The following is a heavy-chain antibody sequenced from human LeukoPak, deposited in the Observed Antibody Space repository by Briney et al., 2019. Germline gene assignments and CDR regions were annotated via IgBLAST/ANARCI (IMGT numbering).Heavy chain of an antibody. J-gene: IGHJ4*02. Sequence: SVKVSCKASGGTFSSYAISWVRQAPGQGLEWMGGIIPIFGTANYAQKFQGRITITADKSTSTAYMELSSLRSEDTAVYYCVSMITIFGVASTIDYWGQGTLVTVSS. D-gene: IGHD3-3*01. CDR3: VSMITIFGVASTIDY. V-gene: IGHV1-69*06. CDR1: GGTFSSYA. CDR2: IIPIFGTA.